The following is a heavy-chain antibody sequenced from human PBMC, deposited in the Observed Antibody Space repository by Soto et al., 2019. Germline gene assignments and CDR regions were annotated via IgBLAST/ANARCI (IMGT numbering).Heavy chain of an antibody. V-gene: IGHV3-7*01. CDR2: IKPDGSRK. D-gene: IGHD5-12*01. J-gene: IGHJ4*02. CDR3: TKRRTGLGWLLDC. Sequence: WVRQAPGKGLEWMAGIKPDGSRKYYVDSVKGRFTISRDNAQNSLYLQMDSLRPEDTAVYSCTKRRTGLGWLLDCWGQGSLVTVSS.